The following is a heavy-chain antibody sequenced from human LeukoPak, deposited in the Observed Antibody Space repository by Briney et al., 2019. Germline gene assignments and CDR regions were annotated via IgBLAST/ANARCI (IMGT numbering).Heavy chain of an antibody. CDR3: ASVDFWSTYFFDY. CDR1: GFTVSSNY. CDR2: IYSGGTT. D-gene: IGHD3-3*01. V-gene: IGHV3-53*04. J-gene: IGHJ4*02. Sequence: GGSLRLSCAASGFTVSSNYMSWVRQAPGKGVEWVSIIYSGGTTYYADSVKGRFTISRHNSQNTLFLQMNSLRAEDTAVYYCASVDFWSTYFFDYWGQGTLVTVSS.